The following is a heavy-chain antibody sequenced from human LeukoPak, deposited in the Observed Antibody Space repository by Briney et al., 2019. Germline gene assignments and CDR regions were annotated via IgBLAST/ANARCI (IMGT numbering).Heavy chain of an antibody. D-gene: IGHD3-22*01. J-gene: IGHJ4*02. CDR3: ARDQRYYDSSGHLDY. V-gene: IGHV1-46*02. Sequence: ASVTVSCKASGYTFNGYYMHWVRQAPGQGLEWMGIINPSGGRTSYAQKFQGRVTMTRDTSTSTVYMELSSLRSEDTAVYYCARDQRYYDSSGHLDYWGQGTLVTVSS. CDR1: GYTFNGYY. CDR2: INPSGGRT.